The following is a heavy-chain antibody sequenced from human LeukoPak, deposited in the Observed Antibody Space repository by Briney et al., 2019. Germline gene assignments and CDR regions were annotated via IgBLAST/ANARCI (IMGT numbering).Heavy chain of an antibody. V-gene: IGHV3-64*01. CDR1: GFTFSSYA. CDR2: ISSNGGST. D-gene: IGHD4-17*01. CDR3: ARDPYDYGDSPGAFDI. J-gene: IGHJ3*02. Sequence: GGSLRLSCAASGFTFSSYAMHWVRQAPGKGLEYVSAISSNGGSTYYANSVKGRFTISRDNSKNTLYLQMGSLRAEDMAVYYCARDPYDYGDSPGAFDIWGQGTMVTVSS.